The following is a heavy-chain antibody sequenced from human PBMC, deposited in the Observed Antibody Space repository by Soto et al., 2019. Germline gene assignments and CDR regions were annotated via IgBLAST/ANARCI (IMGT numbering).Heavy chain of an antibody. V-gene: IGHV1-58*01. CDR3: AARGIAVAGTWFDP. CDR1: GFTFTSSA. D-gene: IGHD6-19*01. CDR2: IVVGSGNT. J-gene: IGHJ5*02. Sequence: ASVKVSCKASGFTFTSSAVQWVRQARGQRLEWIGWIVVGSGNTNYAQKFQERVTITRDMSTSTAYMELSSLRSEDTAVYYCAARGIAVAGTWFDPWGQGTLVTVSS.